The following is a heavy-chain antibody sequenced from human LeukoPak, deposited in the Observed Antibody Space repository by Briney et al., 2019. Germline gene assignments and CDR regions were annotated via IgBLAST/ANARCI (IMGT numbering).Heavy chain of an antibody. V-gene: IGHV4-4*07. Sequence: SETLSLTCTVSGGSISSYYWSWIRQPAGKGLEWIGRIYTSGSTNYNPPLKSRVTMSLDTSQNQFSLTLTSVTAADTAVYYCARVPSGSRFDPWGPGTLVTVSS. CDR1: GGSISSYY. J-gene: IGHJ5*02. CDR2: IYTSGST. D-gene: IGHD3-10*01. CDR3: ARVPSGSRFDP.